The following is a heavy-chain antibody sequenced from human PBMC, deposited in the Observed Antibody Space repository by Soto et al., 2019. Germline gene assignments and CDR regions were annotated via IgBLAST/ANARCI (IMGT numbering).Heavy chain of an antibody. CDR1: GFTFSSYA. CDR3: AKVTDSSGYGDYFDY. J-gene: IGHJ4*02. V-gene: IGHV3-23*01. CDR2: ISGSGGST. D-gene: IGHD3-22*01. Sequence: GGSLRLSCAASGFTFSSYAMIWVRQAPGKGLEWVSAISGSGGSTYYADSVKGRFTISRDNSKNTLYLQMNSLRAEDTAVYYCAKVTDSSGYGDYFDYWGQGTLVTVSS.